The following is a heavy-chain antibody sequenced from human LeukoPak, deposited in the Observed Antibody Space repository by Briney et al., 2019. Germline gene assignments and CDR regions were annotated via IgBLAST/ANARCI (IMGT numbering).Heavy chain of an antibody. Sequence: GESLKISCKGSGYSFTSYWIGWVRQMPGKGLEWMGIIYPGDSDTRYSPSFQGQVTISADKSISTAYLQWSSLKASDTAMYYCAIPTDIQLWFDAFDIWGQGTMVTVSS. J-gene: IGHJ3*02. CDR2: IYPGDSDT. D-gene: IGHD5-18*01. V-gene: IGHV5-51*01. CDR1: GYSFTSYW. CDR3: AIPTDIQLWFDAFDI.